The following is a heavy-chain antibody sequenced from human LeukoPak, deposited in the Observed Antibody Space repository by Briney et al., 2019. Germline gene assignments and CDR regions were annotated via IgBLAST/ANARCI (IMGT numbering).Heavy chain of an antibody. J-gene: IGHJ6*02. Sequence: PSGTLSLTCTVSGGSISSYYWSWIRQPPGKGLEWIGYIYYSGSTNYNPSLKSRVTISVDTSKNQFSLKLSSVTAADTAVYYCARGVWFGELLLGSEYYGMDVWGQGTTVTVSS. CDR1: GGSISSYY. CDR3: ARGVWFGELLLGSEYYGMDV. D-gene: IGHD3-10*01. CDR2: IYYSGST. V-gene: IGHV4-59*01.